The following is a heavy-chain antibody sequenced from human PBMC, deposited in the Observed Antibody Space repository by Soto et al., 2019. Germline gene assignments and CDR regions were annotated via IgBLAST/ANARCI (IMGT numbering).Heavy chain of an antibody. D-gene: IGHD3-10*01. CDR2: IIPIFGTA. Sequence: ASVKVSCKASGGTFSSYAISWVRQAPGQGLEWMGGIIPIFGTANYAQKFQGRVTITADESTSTAYMELSSLRSEDTAVYYCARVLLHYYGSGSYYNGGYYYYGMDVWGQGTTVTVS. V-gene: IGHV1-69*13. CDR3: ARVLLHYYGSGSYYNGGYYYYGMDV. CDR1: GGTFSSYA. J-gene: IGHJ6*02.